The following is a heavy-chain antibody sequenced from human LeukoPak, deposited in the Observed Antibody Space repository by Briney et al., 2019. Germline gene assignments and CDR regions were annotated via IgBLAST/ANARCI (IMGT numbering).Heavy chain of an antibody. CDR1: GDSISNYY. J-gene: IGHJ4*02. V-gene: IGHV4-59*01. CDR3: ARDRSLGIIDY. D-gene: IGHD3-16*01. CDR2: IYYSGTT. Sequence: PSETLSLTCIVSGDSISNYYWSWIRQPPGKGLEWIGCIYYSGTTKYSPSLKSRVTISVDASKNHFSLNLTSVTAADTAVYYCARDRSLGIIDYWGQGTLVTVSS.